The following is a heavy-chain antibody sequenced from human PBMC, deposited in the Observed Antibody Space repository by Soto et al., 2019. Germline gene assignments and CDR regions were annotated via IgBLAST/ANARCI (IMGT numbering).Heavy chain of an antibody. J-gene: IGHJ4*02. CDR2: INHSGSV. V-gene: IGHV4-34*01. CDR3: AKDDPEGLVEDY. D-gene: IGHD6-19*01. Sequence: SDTLSLTCAVYGGSFHGYYWSWIRQPPGKGLGWIGEINHSGSVTFNPTFKSRVSILLDTSKNQMSLQLSSVSAADTAIYYCAKDDPEGLVEDYWGQGTLVTVSS. CDR1: GGSFHGYY.